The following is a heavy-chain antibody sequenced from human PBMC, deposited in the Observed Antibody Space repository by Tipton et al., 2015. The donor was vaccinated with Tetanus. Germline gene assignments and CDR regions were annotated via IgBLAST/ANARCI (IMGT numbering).Heavy chain of an antibody. V-gene: IGHV4-31*03. J-gene: IGHJ5*02. CDR3: AVLPKHWQAPRGAP. Sequence: LRLSCTVSGGSVNSGGYYWTWIRLHPRKGLEYIGYVYNSGTTYYKPSLNRRATISVDSSATQLSLIITSMTAADAAVYYCAVLPKHWQAPRGAPWGQGILVTVSS. D-gene: IGHD1-1*01. CDR2: VYNSGTT. CDR1: GGSVNSGGYY.